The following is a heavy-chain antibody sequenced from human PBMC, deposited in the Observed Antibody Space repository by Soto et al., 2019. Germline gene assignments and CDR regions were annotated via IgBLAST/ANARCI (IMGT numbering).Heavy chain of an antibody. D-gene: IGHD4-17*01. CDR3: AKDLQSYGDYDYYCYGMDV. V-gene: IGHV3-30*18. J-gene: IGHJ6*02. CDR1: GFTCSTYG. CDR2: ISYDGTNK. Sequence: QPGGSLRLSCAASGFTCSTYGMHWVRQTPGKGLEWVAVISYDGTNKFYSDSVKGRFTISRDNFKNTLTLQMNSLRADDTAVYSCAKDLQSYGDYDYYCYGMDVWGLGTRVTVSS.